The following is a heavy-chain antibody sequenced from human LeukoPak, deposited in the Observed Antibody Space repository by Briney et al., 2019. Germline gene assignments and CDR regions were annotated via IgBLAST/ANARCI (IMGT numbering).Heavy chain of an antibody. CDR3: AKDSGIAVAGTLRAFDI. CDR1: GFTFSSFD. D-gene: IGHD6-19*01. V-gene: IGHV3-30*18. CDR2: ISYDGTNK. J-gene: IGHJ3*02. Sequence: PGGSLRLSCAAPGFTFSSFDMHWVRQAPGKGLEWVAVISYDGTNKYYADSVRGRFTISRDNSKNTLYLQMNSLRAEDTAVYYCAKDSGIAVAGTLRAFDIWGQGTMVTVSS.